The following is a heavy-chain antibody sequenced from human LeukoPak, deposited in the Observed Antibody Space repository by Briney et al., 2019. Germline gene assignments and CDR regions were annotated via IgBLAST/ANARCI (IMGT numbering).Heavy chain of an antibody. CDR2: INHSGST. D-gene: IGHD3-16*02. J-gene: IGHJ4*02. CDR1: GGSISSYY. Sequence: KPSETPSLTCTVSGGSISSYYWSWIRQPPGKGLEWIGEINHSGSTNYNPSLKSRVTISVDTSKNQFSLKLSSVTAADTAVYYCARGWGYDYVWGSYRYTPFDYWGQGTLVTVSS. CDR3: ARGWGYDYVWGSYRYTPFDY. V-gene: IGHV4-34*01.